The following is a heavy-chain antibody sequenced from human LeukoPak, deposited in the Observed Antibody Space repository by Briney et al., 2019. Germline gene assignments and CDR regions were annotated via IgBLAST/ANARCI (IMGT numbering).Heavy chain of an antibody. V-gene: IGHV3-30-3*01. J-gene: IGHJ4*02. D-gene: IGHD2-2*01. CDR2: ISYDGSNK. CDR3: ARDSSSTGY. Sequence: GGSLRLSCAASGFTFSSYAMHWVRQAPGKGLEWVAVISYDGSNKYYADSVKGRFTISRDNSKNTLYLQMNSLRAEDTAVYYCARDSSSTGYWGQGTLVTVSS. CDR1: GFTFSSYA.